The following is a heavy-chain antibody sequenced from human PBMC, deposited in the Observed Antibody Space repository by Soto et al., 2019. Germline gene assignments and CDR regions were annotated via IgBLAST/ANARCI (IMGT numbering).Heavy chain of an antibody. CDR1: GYSFVSYW. D-gene: IGHD5-12*01. CDR2: IYPGDSDS. V-gene: IGHV5-51*01. J-gene: IGHJ4*02. CDR3: ARTDGYEIEY. Sequence: GESLKISFKGSGYSFVSYWIAWVRQRPGKGLEWMGIIYPGDSDSTYSPSFQGQVTLSVDKSINTVFLQWSSLEASDTAMYYCARTDGYEIEYWGQGTQVTVSS.